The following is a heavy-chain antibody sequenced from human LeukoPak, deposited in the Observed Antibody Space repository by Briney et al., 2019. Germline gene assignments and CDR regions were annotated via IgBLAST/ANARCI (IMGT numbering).Heavy chain of an antibody. D-gene: IGHD4-17*01. V-gene: IGHV3-15*01. CDR3: TTDPWHGDFNY. Sequence: PGGALRLSCAASGFTFSNAWMSWVRQAPGKGLEWVGRIKSKTYGETTDYAAPVKGRSTISRDDSENTLYLQMNSLKTEDTAVYYCTTDPWHGDFNYWGQGTLVTVSS. J-gene: IGHJ4*02. CDR2: IKSKTYGETT. CDR1: GFTFSNAW.